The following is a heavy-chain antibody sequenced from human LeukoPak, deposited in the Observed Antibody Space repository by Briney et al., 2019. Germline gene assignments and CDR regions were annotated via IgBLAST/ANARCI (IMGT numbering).Heavy chain of an antibody. J-gene: IGHJ3*02. CDR2: ILYDGSNT. V-gene: IGHV3-30*03. CDR1: GFSFSSYG. D-gene: IGHD1-26*01. Sequence: PGRSLRLSCAASGFSFSSYGMHWVRQAPGKGLEWVAVILYDGSNTYYVDSVKGRFTISRDNSKNKLYLQMNSLRAEDTAVYYCARRYRVGALDMGAFDIWGQGTLVTVSS. CDR3: ARRYRVGALDMGAFDI.